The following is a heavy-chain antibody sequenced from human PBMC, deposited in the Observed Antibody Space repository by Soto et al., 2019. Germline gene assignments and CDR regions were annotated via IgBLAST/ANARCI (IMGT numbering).Heavy chain of an antibody. Sequence: QSTLKEAGPTLGKPTETLTLTCTFSGFSFTTTRMGVGWTSQPPGKALEWLAIIYWDGESRHNPRLRRRLTLTEHTSKNPLVLTMTHMDPKDTATYYCAHIDTTGTTTYFDSWCQGIPVTVAS. D-gene: IGHD1-1*01. CDR1: GFSFTTTRMG. CDR2: IYWDGES. V-gene: IGHV2-5*02. CDR3: AHIDTTGTTTYFDS. J-gene: IGHJ4*02.